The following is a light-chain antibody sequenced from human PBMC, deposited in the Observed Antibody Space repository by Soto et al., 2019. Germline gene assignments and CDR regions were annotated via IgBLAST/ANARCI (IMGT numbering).Light chain of an antibody. J-gene: IGLJ3*02. CDR1: SSNIGSRT. V-gene: IGLV1-44*01. CDR3: AVWDDSLHVGV. CDR2: TDS. Sequence: QSVVTQPPSASGTPGQRVTISCSGSSSNIGSRTVNWYQQLPGTSPKLLIYTDSRRPSGVPDRFSGSRSGTSASLAISGLQSEDEADYYCAVWDDSLHVGVFGGVTKLTVL.